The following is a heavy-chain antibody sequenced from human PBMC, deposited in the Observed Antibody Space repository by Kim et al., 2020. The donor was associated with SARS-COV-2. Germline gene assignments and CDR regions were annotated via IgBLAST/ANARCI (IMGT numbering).Heavy chain of an antibody. D-gene: IGHD6-19*01. J-gene: IGHJ4*02. Sequence: GGSLRLSCTASGFPFGAAWMSWVRQAPGKGLEWVGHIRSTGDGGTTDYAASVKGRFTISRDDSNNTLYLQMNSPKAEDTGVYYCTVDLWQWWTSYYWGQG. V-gene: IGHV3-15*01. CDR2: IRSTGDGGTT. CDR3: TVDLWQWWTSYY. CDR1: GFPFGAAW.